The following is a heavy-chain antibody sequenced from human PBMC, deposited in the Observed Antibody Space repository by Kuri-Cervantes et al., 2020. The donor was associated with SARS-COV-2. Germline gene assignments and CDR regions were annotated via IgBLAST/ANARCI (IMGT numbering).Heavy chain of an antibody. D-gene: IGHD1-1*01. V-gene: IGHV5-10-1*01. CDR1: GYSFTSYW. J-gene: IGHJ5*02. CDR2: IDPSDSYT. Sequence: GESLKISCKGSGYSFTSYWISWVRQMPGKGLEWMGRIDPSDSYTHYNPSFQGHVTISADKSISTAYLEWSNLRASDTAMYFCAREMSESTSGSWFDPWGQGTLVTVSS. CDR3: AREMSESTSGSWFDP.